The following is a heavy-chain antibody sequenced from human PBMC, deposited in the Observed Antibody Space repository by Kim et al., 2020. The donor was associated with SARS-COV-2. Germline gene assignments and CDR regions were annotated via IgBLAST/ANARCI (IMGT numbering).Heavy chain of an antibody. CDR3: AKGHSDYCSGGWCCSGYYYSMDF. J-gene: IGHJ6*02. CDR2: ISDSGGSI. CDR1: GFTFSSYA. Sequence: GGSLRLSCAASGFTFSSYAMSWVRQAPGKGLEWVSAISDSGGSIYYADSVKGRSTISRDNSKNTLYLQMNSLRAEDTAVYYCAKGHSDYCSGGWCCSGYYYSMDFWGQGTTVTVSS. D-gene: IGHD2-15*01. V-gene: IGHV3-23*01.